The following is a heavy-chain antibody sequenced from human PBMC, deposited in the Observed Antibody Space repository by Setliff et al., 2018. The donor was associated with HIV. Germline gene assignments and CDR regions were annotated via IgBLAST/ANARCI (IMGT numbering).Heavy chain of an antibody. V-gene: IGHV4-61*09. Sequence: SETLSLTCTVSGDSMSSATFYWSWVRKPAGKRLEWIRHISPSESTNYHPALKSRATISLDTSKSQVHLTLTSVTAADTAVYHCARVGSVGYYRFFDYWGQGALVTVSS. CDR1: GDSMSSATFY. J-gene: IGHJ4*02. CDR2: ISPSEST. CDR3: ARVGSVGYYRFFDY. D-gene: IGHD1-26*01.